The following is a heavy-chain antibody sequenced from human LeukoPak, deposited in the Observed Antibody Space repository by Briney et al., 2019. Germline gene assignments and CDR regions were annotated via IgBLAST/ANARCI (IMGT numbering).Heavy chain of an antibody. CDR3: AREGQLPGATFPFDY. D-gene: IGHD1-26*01. J-gene: IGHJ4*02. V-gene: IGHV1-2*02. Sequence: ASVKVSCKASGYTFTGYYMHWVRQAPGQGLEWMGWINPNSGGTNYAQRFQGRVTMTRDTSISTAYMELSRLRSDDTAVYYCAREGQLPGATFPFDYWGQGTLVTVSS. CDR1: GYTFTGYY. CDR2: INPNSGGT.